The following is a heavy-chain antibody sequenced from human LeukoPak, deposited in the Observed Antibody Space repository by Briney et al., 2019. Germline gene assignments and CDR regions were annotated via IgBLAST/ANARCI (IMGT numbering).Heavy chain of an antibody. D-gene: IGHD3-22*01. CDR2: ISNSGGST. J-gene: IGHJ4*02. CDR1: GFTFSSYG. Sequence: GASLRLSCAASGFTFSSYGMTWVRQAPGKGLEWVSSISNSGGSTNYADFVEGRLTMSRDNSKNSLYLERNSLRADDTAVYYCAKSGREYDIRGYYFFDSWGQGTLVIVSS. CDR3: AKSGREYDIRGYYFFDS. V-gene: IGHV3-23*01.